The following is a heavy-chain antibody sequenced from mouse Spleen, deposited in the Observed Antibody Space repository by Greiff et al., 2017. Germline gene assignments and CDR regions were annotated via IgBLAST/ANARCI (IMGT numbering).Heavy chain of an antibody. CDR3: ARRDGYYFDY. CDR1: GYSITSGYY. Sequence: EVKLMESGPGLVKPSQSLSLTCSVTGYSITSGYYWNWIRQFPGNKLEWMGYISYDGSNNYNPSLKNRISITRDTSKNQFFLKLNSVTTEDTATYYCARRDGYYFDYWGQGTTLTVSS. CDR2: ISYDGSN. V-gene: IGHV3-6*01. J-gene: IGHJ2*01.